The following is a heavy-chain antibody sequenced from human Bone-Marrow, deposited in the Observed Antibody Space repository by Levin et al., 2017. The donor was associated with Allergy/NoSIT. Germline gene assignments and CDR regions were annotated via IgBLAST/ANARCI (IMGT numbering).Heavy chain of an antibody. D-gene: IGHD3/OR15-3a*01. CDR1: GYIFSNFY. Sequence: GESLKISCKASGYIFSNFYMYWVRQAPGQGLEWMATIKSFDGRTIYAQKFQGRVTVTRDTSTSTLYMALNSLRPEDTAVYYCARGPHHRTYDFWTGWEEWGQGTLVTVSS. J-gene: IGHJ4*02. CDR2: IKSFDGRT. V-gene: IGHV1-46*01. CDR3: ARGPHHRTYDFWTGWEE.